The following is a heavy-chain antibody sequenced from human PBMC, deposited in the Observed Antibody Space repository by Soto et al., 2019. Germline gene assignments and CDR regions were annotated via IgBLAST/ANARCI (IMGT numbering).Heavy chain of an antibody. J-gene: IGHJ4*02. D-gene: IGHD3-3*01. V-gene: IGHV1-24*01. Sequence: ALVKVSCKVSGYTLTELSMHWVRQAPGKGLEWVGGFDPEDGETIYAQKFQGRVTMTEDTSTDTAYMELSSLRSEDTAVYYCATSKSDFWSGYYKGGFVYWGQGNMVTVYS. CDR1: GYTLTELS. CDR2: FDPEDGET. CDR3: ATSKSDFWSGYYKGGFVY.